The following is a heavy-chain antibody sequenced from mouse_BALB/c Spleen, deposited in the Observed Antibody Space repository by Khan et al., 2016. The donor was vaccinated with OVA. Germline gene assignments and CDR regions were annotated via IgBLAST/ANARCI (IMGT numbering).Heavy chain of an antibody. V-gene: IGHV2-9*02. CDR2: IWAGGST. Sequence: QVQLKQSGPGLVAPSQSLFITCTVYGYSLTRYGVHWVRQPPGKGLEWLGLIWAGGSTNYNWALMSRLSISIDNSKSLVFLIMNSLQTDDTALYCCARSKYLASYWGQGTTLTVSS. D-gene: IGHD6-2*01. CDR3: ARSKYLASY. CDR1: GYSLTRYG. J-gene: IGHJ2*01.